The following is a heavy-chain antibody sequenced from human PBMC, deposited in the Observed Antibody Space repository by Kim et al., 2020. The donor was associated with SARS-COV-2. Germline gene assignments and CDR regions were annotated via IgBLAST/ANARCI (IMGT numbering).Heavy chain of an antibody. CDR2: INSAGSST. D-gene: IGHD5-18*01. CDR1: GFTLSSHW. J-gene: IGHJ4*02. CDR3: ARGGVYSYDSFDD. V-gene: IGHV3-74*01. Sequence: GGSLRLSCAASGFTLSSHWMHWVRQAPGKGPVWVSRINSAGSSTSYADSVKGRFTISRDNAKNTLYLHMNSLRAEDTAVYYCARGGVYSYDSFDDWGQGTLVTVSS.